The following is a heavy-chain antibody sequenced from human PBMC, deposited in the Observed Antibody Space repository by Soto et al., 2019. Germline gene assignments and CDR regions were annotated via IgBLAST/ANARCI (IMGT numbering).Heavy chain of an antibody. CDR3: ARGAPGGAYDFWSGYYYYYGMDV. J-gene: IGHJ6*02. V-gene: IGHV4-59*01. Sequence: KPSETLSLTCTVSGGSISSYYWSWIRQPPGKGLEWIGYIYYSGSTNYNPSLKSRVTISVDTSKNQFSLKLSSVTAADTAVYYCARGAPGGAYDFWSGYYYYYGMDVWGQGTTVTVSS. D-gene: IGHD3-3*01. CDR2: IYYSGST. CDR1: GGSISSYY.